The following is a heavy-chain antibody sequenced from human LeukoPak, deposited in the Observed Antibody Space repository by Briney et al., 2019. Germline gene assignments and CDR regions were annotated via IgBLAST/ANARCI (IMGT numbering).Heavy chain of an antibody. D-gene: IGHD3-16*01. CDR2: ISGNGVNT. J-gene: IGHJ4*02. CDR3: ARASYTTTWHHLGS. Sequence: GGSLSLSCAASGFIFNNYVMHWVRQAPGKGLEYVSSISGNGVNTYYANSVKGRFTISRDNSKNTLYLQMGSLRAEDMAVYYCARASYTTTWHHLGSWGQGTLVTVSS. CDR1: GFIFNNYV. V-gene: IGHV3-64*01.